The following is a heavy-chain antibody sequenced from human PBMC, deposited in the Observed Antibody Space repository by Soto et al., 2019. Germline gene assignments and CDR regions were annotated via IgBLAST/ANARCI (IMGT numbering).Heavy chain of an antibody. CDR1: GDSISSSFYY. Sequence: QLQLQESGPGLVKPSETLSLTCTVSGDSISSSFYYWGWIRQPPGKGLEWIGTIYYSGSTYYNPSLQSRVTISVDTSKNQFSLRLSSVTAADTAVYYCARHRLGFELDNWFDPWGQGTLVTVSS. J-gene: IGHJ5*02. V-gene: IGHV4-39*01. D-gene: IGHD1-1*01. CDR2: IYYSGST. CDR3: ARHRLGFELDNWFDP.